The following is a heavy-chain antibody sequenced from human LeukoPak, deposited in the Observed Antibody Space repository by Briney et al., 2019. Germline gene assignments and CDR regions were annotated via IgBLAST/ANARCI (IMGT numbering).Heavy chain of an antibody. J-gene: IGHJ4*02. CDR3: ARDRAAAGTMDY. CDR2: ISYDGSNK. D-gene: IGHD6-13*01. V-gene: IGHV3-30*03. CDR1: GFTFSSYG. Sequence: GRSLRLSCAASGFTFSSYGMHWVRQAPGKGLEWVAVISYDGSNKYYADSVKGRFTISRDNSKNTLYLQMNSLRAEDTAVYYCARDRAAAGTMDYWGQGTLVTVSS.